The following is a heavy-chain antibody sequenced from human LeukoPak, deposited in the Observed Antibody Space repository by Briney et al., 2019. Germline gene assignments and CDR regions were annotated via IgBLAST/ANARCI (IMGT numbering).Heavy chain of an antibody. V-gene: IGHV3-33*01. J-gene: IGHJ4*02. CDR3: ARDYYDSSGYYYLVY. CDR1: GFTFSSYG. D-gene: IGHD3-22*01. CDR2: IWYDGSNK. Sequence: QPGRSLRLSCAASGFTFSSYGMHWVRQAPGKGLEWVAVIWYDGSNKYYADSVKGRFTISRDSSKNTLYLQMNSLRAEDTAVYYCARDYYDSSGYYYLVYWGQGTLVTVSS.